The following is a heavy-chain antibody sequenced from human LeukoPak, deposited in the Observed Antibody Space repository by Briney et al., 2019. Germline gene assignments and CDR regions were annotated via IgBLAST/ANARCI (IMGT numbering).Heavy chain of an antibody. CDR1: GASISMSSYF. CDR2: IYYVGNT. V-gene: IGHV4-39*01. J-gene: IGHJ3*02. CDR3: ARHIRYYYGSGSYSPDAFDI. D-gene: IGHD3-10*01. Sequence: PSETLSLTCTVSGASISMSSYFWGWIRQPPGKGLEWIGTIYYVGNTYYNPSLKSRFTVSVDTSKDQFFLKLSSVTAADTAVYYCARHIRYYYGSGSYSPDAFDIWGQGTMVTVSS.